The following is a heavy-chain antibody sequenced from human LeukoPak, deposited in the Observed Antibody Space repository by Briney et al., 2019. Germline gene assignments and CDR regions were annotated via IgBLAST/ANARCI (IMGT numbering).Heavy chain of an antibody. Sequence: GGSLRLSCAASGFTFSIYAMSWVRQAPGKGLEWVSAISGSGGSTYYADSVKGRFTISRDNSKNTLYLQMNSLRAEDTAVYYCAKWGEIVVVAATRYYFDYWGQGTLVTVSS. D-gene: IGHD2-15*01. CDR1: GFTFSIYA. CDR2: ISGSGGST. J-gene: IGHJ4*02. V-gene: IGHV3-23*01. CDR3: AKWGEIVVVAATRYYFDY.